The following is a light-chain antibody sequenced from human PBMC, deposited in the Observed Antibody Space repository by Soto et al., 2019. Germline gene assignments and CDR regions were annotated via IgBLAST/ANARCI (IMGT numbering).Light chain of an antibody. Sequence: QSALTQPASVSGSPGQSITISCTGTRSDVGGYNFVSWYQPHPGKAPKLMVYDVSNRAAGVSNRFSGSKSGNTASLPISGLQAEDEADYYCSSYRSSSTGVFGTGTKLIVL. CDR2: DVS. CDR3: SSYRSSSTGV. V-gene: IGLV2-14*01. J-gene: IGLJ1*01. CDR1: RSDVGGYNF.